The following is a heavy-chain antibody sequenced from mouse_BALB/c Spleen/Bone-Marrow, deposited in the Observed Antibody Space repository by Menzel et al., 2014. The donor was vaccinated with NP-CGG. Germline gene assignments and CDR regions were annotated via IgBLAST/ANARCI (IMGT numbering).Heavy chain of an antibody. CDR1: GVDLSRYW. J-gene: IGHJ1*01. CDR3: ASLYYYGYFDV. D-gene: IGHD1-1*01. CDR2: INPDSSTI. Sequence: EAGGVDLSRYWMSWVRQAPGKGLEWIGEINPDSSTINYTPSLKDKFIISRDNAKSTLYLQMSKVRSEDTALYYCASLYYYGYFDVWGAGTTVTVSS. V-gene: IGHV4-1*02.